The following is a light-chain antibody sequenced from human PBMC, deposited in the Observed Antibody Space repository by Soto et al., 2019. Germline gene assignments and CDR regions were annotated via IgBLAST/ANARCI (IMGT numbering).Light chain of an antibody. CDR2: GAS. V-gene: IGKV1D-8*01. Sequence: VIWMTQSPSLLSASTGDRVTISCRMSQDINSYLAWYQQKPGKAPELLIYGASTWHSGVPSRFSGSASGTDFPLTISFLQSEDCATYYCQQYHTCPWPFGQGTKVEMK. J-gene: IGKJ1*01. CDR1: QDINSY. CDR3: QQYHTCPWP.